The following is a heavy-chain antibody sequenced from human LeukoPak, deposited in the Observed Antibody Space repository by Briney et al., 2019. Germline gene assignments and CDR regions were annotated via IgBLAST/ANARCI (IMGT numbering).Heavy chain of an antibody. CDR1: GGSISSGGYY. Sequence: PSETLSLTCTVSGGSISSGGYYWSWIRQHPGKGLEWIGYIYYSGSTYYNPSLKGRVTISVDTSKNQFSLKLSSVTAADTAVYYCARSSPSNYYDSSGHLDYWGQGTLVTVSS. D-gene: IGHD3-22*01. CDR3: ARSSPSNYYDSSGHLDY. V-gene: IGHV4-31*03. J-gene: IGHJ4*02. CDR2: IYYSGST.